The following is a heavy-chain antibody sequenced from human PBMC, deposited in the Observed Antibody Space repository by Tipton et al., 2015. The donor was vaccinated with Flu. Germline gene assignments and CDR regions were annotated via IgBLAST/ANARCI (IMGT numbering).Heavy chain of an antibody. CDR3: ARSRLDSEGFFLLDPFDV. CDR2: IKQDGSVK. J-gene: IGHJ3*01. Sequence: GSLRLSCAASGFTFSSYWMSWVRQAPGKGLEWVANIKQDGSVKYYVDSVKGRFTISRDNAKNSLYLQMNSLRAEDTAVYYCARSRLDSEGFFLLDPFDVWGQGTVVTVSS. D-gene: IGHD3-3*01. CDR1: GFTFSSYW. V-gene: IGHV3-7*03.